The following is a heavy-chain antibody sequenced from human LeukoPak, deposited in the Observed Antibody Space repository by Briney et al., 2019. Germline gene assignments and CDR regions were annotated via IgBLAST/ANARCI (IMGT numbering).Heavy chain of an antibody. Sequence: GGSLRLSCAASGFTLSSYGMSWVRQAPGKGLEWVSTVSGGGSTTYYAASVKGRLTISRDNSNNTVYLQMNSLRVDDTAVYYCAKPHTPYCSGGTCYLFDYWGQGTLVTVSS. CDR2: VSGGGSTT. D-gene: IGHD2-15*01. CDR3: AKPHTPYCSGGTCYLFDY. J-gene: IGHJ4*02. V-gene: IGHV3-23*01. CDR1: GFTLSSYG.